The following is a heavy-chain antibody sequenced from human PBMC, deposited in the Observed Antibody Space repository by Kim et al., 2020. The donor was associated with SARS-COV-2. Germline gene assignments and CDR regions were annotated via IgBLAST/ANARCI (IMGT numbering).Heavy chain of an antibody. J-gene: IGHJ4*02. CDR3: ARRWSYSWDTAMENDY. D-gene: IGHD5-18*01. CDR1: GFTFSSYS. V-gene: IGHV3-48*02. CDR2: ISSSSSTI. Sequence: GGSLRLSCAASGFTFSSYSMNWVRQAPGKGLEWVSYISSSSSTIYYADSVKGRFTISRDNAKNSLYLQMNSLRDEDTAVYYCARRWSYSWDTAMENDYWGQGTLVTVSS.